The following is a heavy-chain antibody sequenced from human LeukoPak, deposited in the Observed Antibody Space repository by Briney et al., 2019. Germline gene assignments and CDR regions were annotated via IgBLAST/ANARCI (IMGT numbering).Heavy chain of an antibody. Sequence: SVKVSCKASGGAFSSYAISWVRQAPGQGLEWMGRIIPIFGIANYAQKFQGRVTTTADKSTSTAYMELSSLRSEDTAVYYCARGGGYYSIPFDYWGQGTLVTVSS. V-gene: IGHV1-69*04. CDR1: GGAFSSYA. CDR3: ARGGGYYSIPFDY. CDR2: IIPIFGIA. D-gene: IGHD3-22*01. J-gene: IGHJ4*02.